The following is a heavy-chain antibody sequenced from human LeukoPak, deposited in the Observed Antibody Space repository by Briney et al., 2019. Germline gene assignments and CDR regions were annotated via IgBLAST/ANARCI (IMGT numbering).Heavy chain of an antibody. D-gene: IGHD6-19*01. CDR1: GFTFSSYW. Sequence: PGGSLRLSCVVSGFTFSSYWMSWVRQAPGKGLEWVANIKRDGGEKYYVDSVKGRFTISRDNAKKSLYLQMNSLRAEDTAVYYCAKSASGWYNFDYWGQGTLVTVSS. V-gene: IGHV3-7*05. CDR2: IKRDGGEK. J-gene: IGHJ4*02. CDR3: AKSASGWYNFDY.